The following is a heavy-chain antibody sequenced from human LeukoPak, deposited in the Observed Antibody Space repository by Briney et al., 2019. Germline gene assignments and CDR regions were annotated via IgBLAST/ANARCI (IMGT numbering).Heavy chain of an antibody. CDR2: INAGNGNT. CDR3: GYDSSGQGEEFDY. V-gene: IGHV1-3*01. Sequence: ASVKVSCKASGYTFTSYAMHWVRQAPGQRLEWMGWINAGNGNTKYSQKFQGRVTITRDTSASTAYMELSSLRSEDTAVYYCGYDSSGQGEEFDYWGQGTLVTVSS. J-gene: IGHJ4*02. D-gene: IGHD3-22*01. CDR1: GYTFTSYA.